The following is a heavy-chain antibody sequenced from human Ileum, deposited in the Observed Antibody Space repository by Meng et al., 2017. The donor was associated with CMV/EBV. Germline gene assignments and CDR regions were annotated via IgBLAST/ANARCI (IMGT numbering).Heavy chain of an antibody. J-gene: IGHJ4*02. D-gene: IGHD3-3*02. CDR2: IRHSGGEK. CDR3: ATLAKACRFVDY. V-gene: IGHV3-7*01. Sequence: GESLKISCAASGFTFSSYWMTWVRQAPGKGLEWVANIRHSGGEKYYVDSVKGRFTISRDNSKNSLYLQMNSLRAEDTAVYYCATLAKACRFVDYWGQGSLVTVSS. CDR1: GFTFSSYW.